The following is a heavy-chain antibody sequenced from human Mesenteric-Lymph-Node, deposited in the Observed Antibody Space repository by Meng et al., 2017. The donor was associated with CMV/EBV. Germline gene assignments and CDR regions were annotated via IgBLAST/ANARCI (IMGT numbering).Heavy chain of an antibody. V-gene: IGHV4-61*08. CDR1: GGSVSSGDYS. J-gene: IGHJ4*02. CDR2: IYYTGGT. D-gene: IGHD3-10*01. CDR3: ARISRVRGRIDY. Sequence: SETLSLTCTVSGGSVSSGDYSWNWIRQSPERGLEWIGYIYYTGGTNYNPSLKSRLTISVDTSKNQFSLKLNSVTAADTAVYYCARISRVRGRIDYWGQGTLVTVSS.